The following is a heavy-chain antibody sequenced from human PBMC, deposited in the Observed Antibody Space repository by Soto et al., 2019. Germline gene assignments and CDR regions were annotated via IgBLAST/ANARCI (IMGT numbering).Heavy chain of an antibody. J-gene: IGHJ6*03. Sequence: SETLSLTCTVSGGSINNYYWSWIRQPPGKGLEWIGYIHYSGSTNYNPSLESRVTISVDTSKNQFSLNLSSVTAADTAVYYCARLTSRQIPNNYHWYIHFWGTGFTVTVSS. CDR2: IHYSGST. V-gene: IGHV4-59*08. CDR3: ARLTSRQIPNNYHWYIHF. CDR1: GGSINNYY. D-gene: IGHD2-21*01.